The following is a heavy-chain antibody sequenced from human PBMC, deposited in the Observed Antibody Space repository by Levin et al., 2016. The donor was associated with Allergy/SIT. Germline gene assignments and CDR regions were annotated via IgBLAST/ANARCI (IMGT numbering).Heavy chain of an antibody. CDR2: IIPIFGTA. D-gene: IGHD3-10*01. CDR3: ASHGTGMVRGVISGAAFDI. J-gene: IGHJ3*02. V-gene: IGHV1-69*13. CDR1: GGTFSSYA. Sequence: SVKVSCKASGGTFSSYAISWVRQAPGQGLEWMGGIIPIFGTANYAQKFQGRVTITADESTSTAYMELSSLRSEDTAVYYCASHGTGMVRGVISGAAFDIWGQGTMVTVSS.